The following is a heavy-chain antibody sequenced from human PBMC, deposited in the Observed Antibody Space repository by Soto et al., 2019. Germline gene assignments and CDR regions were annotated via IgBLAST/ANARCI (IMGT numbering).Heavy chain of an antibody. J-gene: IGHJ6*02. Sequence: SLTLSLTCTVSGVSISNYYWSRLRQTTGKGLEWIGYMYNTGSTIYNPSLKSRVTISVDTSKNQFSLKLNSVTAADTAVYYCARDLWGYCGADCYPLDVWGQGTTVTVSS. CDR3: ARDLWGYCGADCYPLDV. D-gene: IGHD2-21*02. CDR2: MYNTGST. CDR1: GVSISNYY. V-gene: IGHV4-59*01.